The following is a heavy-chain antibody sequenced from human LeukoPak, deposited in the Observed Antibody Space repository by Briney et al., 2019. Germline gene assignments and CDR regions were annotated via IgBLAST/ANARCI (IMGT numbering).Heavy chain of an antibody. CDR2: IIPIFGTA. J-gene: IGHJ3*02. Sequence: SVNVSCKASGGTFSSYAISGVRQAPGQGLEWMGGIIPIFGTANYAQKFQGRVTITAHESTSTAYMELSSLRSEDTAVYYCARASSGYYAFDIWGQGTMVTVSS. V-gene: IGHV1-69*13. CDR1: GGTFSSYA. D-gene: IGHD3-22*01. CDR3: ARASSGYYAFDI.